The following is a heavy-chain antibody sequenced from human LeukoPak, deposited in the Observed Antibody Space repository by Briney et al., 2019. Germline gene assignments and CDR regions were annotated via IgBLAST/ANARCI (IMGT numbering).Heavy chain of an antibody. D-gene: IGHD6-13*01. CDR3: ARSKSSSWYYFDY. J-gene: IGHJ4*03. Sequence: GGSLRLSCAASGFTVSSNYMSWVRQAPGKGPEWVSVIYSGGSTYYADSVKGRFTISRDNSKNTLYLQMNSLRAEDTAVYYCARSKSSSWYYFDYWGQGTTVTVSS. CDR2: IYSGGST. CDR1: GFTVSSNY. V-gene: IGHV3-53*01.